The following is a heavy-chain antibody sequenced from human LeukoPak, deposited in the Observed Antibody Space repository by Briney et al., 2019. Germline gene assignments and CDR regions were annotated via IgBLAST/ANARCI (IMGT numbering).Heavy chain of an antibody. CDR1: GGSLSGYY. J-gene: IGHJ4*02. Sequence: SETLSLTCAVYGGSLSGYYWSWIRQPPGKGLEWIGEINHSGSTNYNPSLKSRVTISVDTSKNQFSLKLSSVTAADTAVYYCARVAYGSGVDYWGQGTLVTVSS. V-gene: IGHV4-34*01. D-gene: IGHD3-10*01. CDR2: INHSGST. CDR3: ARVAYGSGVDY.